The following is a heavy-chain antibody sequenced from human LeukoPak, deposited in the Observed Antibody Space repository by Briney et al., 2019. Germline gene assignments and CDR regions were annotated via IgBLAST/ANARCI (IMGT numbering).Heavy chain of an antibody. V-gene: IGHV4-39*07. CDR1: GGSISSSPYY. J-gene: IGHJ4*02. CDR3: AREDITGTTDY. CDR2: IYYSGTT. Sequence: SETLSLTCTVSGGSISSSPYYWGWIRQPPGKGLEWIGSIYYSGTTHYNPSLESRVTISVDTSKNQFSLKLASVTAADTAVYYCAREDITGTTDYWGQGTLVTVSS. D-gene: IGHD1-20*01.